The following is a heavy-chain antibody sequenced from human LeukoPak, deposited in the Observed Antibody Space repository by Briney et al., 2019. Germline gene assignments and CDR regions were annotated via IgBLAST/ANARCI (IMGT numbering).Heavy chain of an antibody. J-gene: IGHJ4*02. CDR1: GFTFSSYW. CDR3: ASQPAAADVDY. D-gene: IGHD2-2*01. Sequence: GALRLSCAASGFTFSSYWMTWVRQAPGKGPEWVANIKQDGSKKTYVDSVKGRFTISRDNAKNSLYLQMNSLRADDTGVYYCASQPAAADVDYWGQGTLVTVSS. CDR2: IKQDGSKK. V-gene: IGHV3-7*03.